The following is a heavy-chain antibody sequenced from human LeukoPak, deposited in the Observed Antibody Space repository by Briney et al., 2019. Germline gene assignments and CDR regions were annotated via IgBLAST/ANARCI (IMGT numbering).Heavy chain of an antibody. J-gene: IGHJ3*02. V-gene: IGHV4-59*01. Sequence: SETLSLTYTVSGGSISSYYWSWIRQPPGKGLEWIGYIYYSGSTNYNPSLKSRVTISVDTSKNQFSLKLSSVTAADTAVYYCARSHPPAYSSSWFRSFDIWGQGTMVTVSS. D-gene: IGHD6-13*01. CDR2: IYYSGST. CDR1: GGSISSYY. CDR3: ARSHPPAYSSSWFRSFDI.